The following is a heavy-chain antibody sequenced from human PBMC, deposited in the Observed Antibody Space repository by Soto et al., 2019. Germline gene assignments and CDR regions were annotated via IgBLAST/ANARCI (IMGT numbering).Heavy chain of an antibody. D-gene: IGHD3-22*01. CDR3: TSDLPYERRALDI. V-gene: IGHV1-46*01. Sequence: QVQLVQSGAEVKKPGASVKVSCKASGYTFTSYYMHWVRQAPGQGLEWMGIINPSGGSTSYAQKFQGRVTMTRDTTTSTVYMELSSLRREDTAVYYCTSDLPYERRALDIWRQGTMVT. CDR2: INPSGGST. CDR1: GYTFTSYY. J-gene: IGHJ3*02.